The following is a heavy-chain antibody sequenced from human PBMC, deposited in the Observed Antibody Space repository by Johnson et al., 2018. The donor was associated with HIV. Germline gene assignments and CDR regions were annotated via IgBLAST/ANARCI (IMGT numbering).Heavy chain of an antibody. CDR2: ISYDGSNQ. CDR3: ATERGVSEWLRRPFDAFDV. Sequence: QVLLVESGGGVVQPGRSLRLSCAASGFTFSSYGMHWVRQAPGKGLEWVAVISYDGSNQYYADSVKGRFTISRDNSKNTVYLQMNSLKSDDTAMYYCATERGVSEWLRRPFDAFDVWGQGTMVTVSS. J-gene: IGHJ3*01. CDR1: GFTFSSYG. D-gene: IGHD3-3*01. V-gene: IGHV3-30*03.